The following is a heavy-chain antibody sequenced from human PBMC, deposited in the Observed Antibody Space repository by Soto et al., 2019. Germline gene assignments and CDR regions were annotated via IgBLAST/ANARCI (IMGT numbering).Heavy chain of an antibody. CDR2: INPNSGGT. J-gene: IGHJ4*02. CDR3: ARRYVYIAVAGQVSYYFDY. V-gene: IGHV1-2*04. D-gene: IGHD6-19*01. Sequence: VASVKVSCKASGYTFTGYYMHWVRQAPGQGLEWMGWINPNSGGTNYAQKFQGWVTMTRDTSISTAYMELSRLRSDDTAVYYCARRYVYIAVAGQVSYYFDYWGQGTLVTVSS. CDR1: GYTFTGYY.